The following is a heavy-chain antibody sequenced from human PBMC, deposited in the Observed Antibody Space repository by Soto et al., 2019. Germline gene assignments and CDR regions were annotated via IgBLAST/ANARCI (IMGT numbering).Heavy chain of an antibody. J-gene: IGHJ4*02. V-gene: IGHV4-4*02. CDR1: SGSISSSNW. D-gene: IGHD6-13*01. CDR2: IYHSGST. CDR3: ARTSSSWKYSYYFDY. Sequence: SETLSLTCAVSSGSISSSNWWSWVRQPPGKGLEWIGEIYHSGSTNYNPSLKSRVTISVDKSKNQFSLKLSSVTAADTAVYYCARTSSSWKYSYYFDYWGQGTLVTVSS.